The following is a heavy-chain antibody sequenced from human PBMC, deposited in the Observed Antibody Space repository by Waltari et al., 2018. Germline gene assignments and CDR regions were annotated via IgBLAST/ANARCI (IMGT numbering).Heavy chain of an antibody. D-gene: IGHD2-2*01. Sequence: GTLSLTCAVSGDSVSGNYWWSWVRQSPEKGLEWIGQVHHSGKTHYNPSIQSRVTISVDSPKNQFSLTLKSVTAADTAVYYCAGDRAIGLFFDYWGRGTLVTVSS. CDR3: AGDRAIGLFFDY. CDR1: GDSVSGNYW. V-gene: IGHV4-4*02. J-gene: IGHJ4*02. CDR2: VHHSGKT.